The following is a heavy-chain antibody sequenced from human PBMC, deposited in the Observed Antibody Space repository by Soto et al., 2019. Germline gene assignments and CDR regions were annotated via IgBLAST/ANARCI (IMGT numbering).Heavy chain of an antibody. CDR3: ARDAAAGGSYYYYGMDV. D-gene: IGHD6-13*01. J-gene: IGHJ6*02. Sequence: KTSETLSLTCTVSGGSISSYYWSWIRQPPGKGLEWIGYIYYSGSTNYNPSLKSRVTISVDTSKNQFSLKLSSVTAADTAVYYCARDAAAGGSYYYYGMDVWGQGTTVTVSS. CDR2: IYYSGST. V-gene: IGHV4-59*01. CDR1: GGSISSYY.